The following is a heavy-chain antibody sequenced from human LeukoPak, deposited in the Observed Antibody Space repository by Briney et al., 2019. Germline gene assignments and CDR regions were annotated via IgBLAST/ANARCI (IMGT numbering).Heavy chain of an antibody. V-gene: IGHV3-21*01. CDR3: ARDRILWFGELGPYFHY. D-gene: IGHD3-10*01. J-gene: IGHJ4*02. CDR1: GFTFSSYS. Sequence: PGGSLRLSCAAAGFTFSSYSTNWVRQAPGKGLEWVSSISSSSSYIYYADSVKGRFTISRDNAKNSLYLQMNSLRAEDTAVYYCARDRILWFGELGPYFHYWGQGTLVTVSS. CDR2: ISSSSSYI.